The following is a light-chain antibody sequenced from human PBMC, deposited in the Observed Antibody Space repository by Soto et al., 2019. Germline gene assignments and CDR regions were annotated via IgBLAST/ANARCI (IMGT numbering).Light chain of an antibody. CDR2: AAA. CDR1: QSVSTN. J-gene: IGKJ1*01. Sequence: IVITSSPATLSVSAGERATLSCLASQSVSTNLAWFQQRPGQAPRLLIYAAATRATGIPARFSGSGSGTEFTLTISSLQSEDFAVYYFQQHNDWPRAFGQGTKVDIK. CDR3: QQHNDWPRA. V-gene: IGKV3-15*01.